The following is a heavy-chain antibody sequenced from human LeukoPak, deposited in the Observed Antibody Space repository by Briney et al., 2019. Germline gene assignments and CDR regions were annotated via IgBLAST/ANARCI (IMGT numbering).Heavy chain of an antibody. J-gene: IGHJ2*01. CDR2: IYHTEST. V-gene: IGHV4-30-2*01. Sequence: PSETLSLTCTVSGGSVSSGGYSWSWIRQPPGKGLEWIGYIYHTESTYYNPSLKSRVTFSLDISKNQFSLRLGAVTAADTAVYHCAGEYYGDYTYRYFDLWGRGILVTVSS. CDR1: GGSVSSGGYS. CDR3: AGEYYGDYTYRYFDL. D-gene: IGHD4-17*01.